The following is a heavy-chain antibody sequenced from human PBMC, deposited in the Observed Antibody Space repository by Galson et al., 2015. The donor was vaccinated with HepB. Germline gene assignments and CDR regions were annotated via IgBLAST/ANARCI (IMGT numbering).Heavy chain of an antibody. CDR2: ITGSGGST. D-gene: IGHD4-17*01. Sequence: SLRLSCAASGFTFSSYGMAWVRQAPGKGLEWVSAITGSGGSTFYADSVKGRFTISRDNSNNMLYLQVDSLRAEDTAVYYCAKTTVTNLGLPDYWGQGTLVTVSS. CDR3: AKTTVTNLGLPDY. J-gene: IGHJ4*02. CDR1: GFTFSSYG. V-gene: IGHV3-23*01.